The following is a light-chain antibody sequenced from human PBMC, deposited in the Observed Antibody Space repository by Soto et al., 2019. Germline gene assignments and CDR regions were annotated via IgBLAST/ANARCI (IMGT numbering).Light chain of an antibody. V-gene: IGKV3-15*01. J-gene: IGKJ1*01. CDR3: QQYNNWPPAT. Sequence: EIVMKQSPATLSVSPGERATLSCRASQSVSSKLAWYQQKPGQAPRLLIYRASTRATNIPARFSGSGSGTEFTLTISSLQSEDFAVYYCQQYNNWPPATFGQGTKVDIK. CDR1: QSVSSK. CDR2: RAS.